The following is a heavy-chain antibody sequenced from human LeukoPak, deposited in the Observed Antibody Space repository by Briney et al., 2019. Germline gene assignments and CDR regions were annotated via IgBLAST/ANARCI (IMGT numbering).Heavy chain of an antibody. V-gene: IGHV4-34*01. J-gene: IGHJ4*02. CDR2: INHSGST. D-gene: IGHD6-13*01. CDR1: GGSFSGYY. CDR3: ARGFAAADGLGDFDS. Sequence: SETLSLTCAVYGGSFSGYYWSWIRQPPGKWLEWIGEINHSGSTNYNPSLKSRVPISVDTSKNQFSLKLSSVTAADTAVYYCARGFAAADGLGDFDSSGQGTLVTVSS.